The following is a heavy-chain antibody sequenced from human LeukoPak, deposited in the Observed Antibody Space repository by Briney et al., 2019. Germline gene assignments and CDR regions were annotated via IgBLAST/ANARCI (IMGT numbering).Heavy chain of an antibody. V-gene: IGHV1-46*01. J-gene: IGHJ4*02. CDR3: AREIIATYYFDY. D-gene: IGHD2-15*01. CDR1: GYTFTSFH. CDR2: VNTNNGAT. Sequence: ASVKVSCKTSGYTFTSFHMHWVRQAPGQGPEWMGIVNTNNGATTYAQKFQGRVIMIRDRSTSTVYMELSSLKSEDTAVYYCAREIIATYYFDYWGQGALVTVSS.